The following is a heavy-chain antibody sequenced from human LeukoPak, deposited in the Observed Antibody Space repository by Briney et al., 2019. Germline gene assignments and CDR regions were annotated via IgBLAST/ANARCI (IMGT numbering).Heavy chain of an antibody. V-gene: IGHV3-23*01. J-gene: IGHJ4*02. CDR3: AKWGDYDVLTGYYVSDY. CDR2: ITGSGGNT. Sequence: GASLRLSCAASGFTFSNYAMSWVRQAPGKGLEWVSAITGSGGNTYYADSVKGRFTISRDNSKNTVFLQMNSLRAEDTTVYYCAKWGDYDVLTGYYVSDYWGQGTLVTVSS. D-gene: IGHD3-9*01. CDR1: GFTFSNYA.